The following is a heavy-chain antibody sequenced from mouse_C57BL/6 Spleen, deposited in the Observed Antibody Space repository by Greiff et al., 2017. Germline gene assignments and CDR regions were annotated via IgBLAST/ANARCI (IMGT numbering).Heavy chain of an antibody. Sequence: VQLQQSGPELVKPGASVKISCKASGYSFTGYYMNWVKQSPEKSLEWIGEINPSTGGTTYNQKFKAKATLTVDKSSSTAYMQLKSLTSEDSAVYYCARRDYDYEFDYWGQGTTLTVSS. V-gene: IGHV1-42*01. D-gene: IGHD2-4*01. CDR3: ARRDYDYEFDY. CDR1: GYSFTGYY. J-gene: IGHJ2*01. CDR2: INPSTGGT.